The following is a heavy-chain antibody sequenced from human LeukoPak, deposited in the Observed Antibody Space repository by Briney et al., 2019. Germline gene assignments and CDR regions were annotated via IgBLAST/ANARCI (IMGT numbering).Heavy chain of an antibody. D-gene: IGHD3-16*01. CDR3: AKIRVDMITFGGVIGGAFDM. CDR2: ISDRGGST. Sequence: GGSLRLSCAASGFTFRSYGLSWVRQAPGKGLEWVSVISDRGGSTHYAGSVKGRFTISRDNSKNTLYLQMNSLKVEDTAVYYCAKIRVDMITFGGVIGGAFDMWGQGTMVTVST. J-gene: IGHJ3*02. CDR1: GFTFRSYG. V-gene: IGHV3-23*01.